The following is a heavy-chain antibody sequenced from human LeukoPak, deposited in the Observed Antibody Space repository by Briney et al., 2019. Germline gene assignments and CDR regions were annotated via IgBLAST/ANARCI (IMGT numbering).Heavy chain of an antibody. Sequence: SVKVSCKASGYTFTSYYMHWVRQAPGQGLEWMGRIIPILGIANYAQKFQGRVTITADKSTSTAYMELSSLRSEDTAVYYCAREERRGSPGYFDYWGQGTLVTVSS. V-gene: IGHV1-69*04. CDR1: GYTFTSYY. CDR2: IIPILGIA. CDR3: AREERRGSPGYFDY. J-gene: IGHJ4*02. D-gene: IGHD5-12*01.